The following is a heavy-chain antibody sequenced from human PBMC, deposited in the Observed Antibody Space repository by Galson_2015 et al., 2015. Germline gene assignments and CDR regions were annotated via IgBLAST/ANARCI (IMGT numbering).Heavy chain of an antibody. V-gene: IGHV3-9*01. J-gene: IGHJ6*04. CDR1: GFTFDDYA. D-gene: IGHD3-10*01. CDR2: ISWNSGSR. CDR3: AKDRAHYYGSGIMDA. Sequence: SLRLSCAASGFTFDDYAMHWVRQAPGKGLEWVSRISWNSGSRDYADSVKGRFTISRGNAKNSLYLQMNSLRPEDTAFYYCAKDRAHYYGSGIMDAWGKGTTVTVSS.